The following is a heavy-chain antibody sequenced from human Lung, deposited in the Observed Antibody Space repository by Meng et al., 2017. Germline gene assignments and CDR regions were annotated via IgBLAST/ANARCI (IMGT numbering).Heavy chain of an antibody. J-gene: IGHJ4*02. CDR1: GYTFPDYW. V-gene: IGHV1-2*06. CDR3: ARDEDISAAGKLFGDY. D-gene: IGHD6-13*01. Sequence: QGQLVECGAEVKKPGASGKVSCKASGYTFPDYWLHWVRRAPGQGLEWMGRINPKSGDTHYAQRFQGRVTMTGDTSISTAYMELSGLRSDDTAMYYCARDEDISAAGKLFGDYWGQGTLVTVSS. CDR2: INPKSGDT.